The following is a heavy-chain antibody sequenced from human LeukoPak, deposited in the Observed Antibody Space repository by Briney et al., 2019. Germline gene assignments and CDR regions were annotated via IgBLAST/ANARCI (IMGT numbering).Heavy chain of an antibody. CDR3: TTFCGSSWYDDAFDI. J-gene: IGHJ3*02. CDR2: IKSKTDGGTT. V-gene: IGHV3-15*01. D-gene: IGHD6-13*01. CDR1: GFTFSNAW. Sequence: GGSLRLSCAASGFTFSNAWMSWVRQAPGKGLERVGRIKSKTDGGTTDYAAPVKGRFTISRDDSKNTLYLQMNSLKTEDTAVYYCTTFCGSSWYDDAFDIWGQGTMVTVSS.